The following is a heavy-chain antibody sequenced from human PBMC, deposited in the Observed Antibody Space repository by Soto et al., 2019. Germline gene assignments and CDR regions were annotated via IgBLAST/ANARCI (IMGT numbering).Heavy chain of an antibody. D-gene: IGHD2-15*01. V-gene: IGHV5-51*01. CDR1: GYSFTSYW. CDR2: IYPGDSDT. CDR3: AGRPGYCSGGSCYSGNWFDP. J-gene: IGHJ5*02. Sequence: PGESLKISCKGSGYSFTSYWIGWVRQMPGKGLEWMGIIYPGDSDTRYSPSFQGQVTISADKSISTAYLQWSSLKASDTAMYYCAGRPGYCSGGSCYSGNWFDPWGQGTLVTVSS.